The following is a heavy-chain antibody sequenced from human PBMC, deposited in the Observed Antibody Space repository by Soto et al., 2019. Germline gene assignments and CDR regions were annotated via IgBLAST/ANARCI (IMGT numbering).Heavy chain of an antibody. V-gene: IGHV4-4*07. D-gene: IGHD5-18*01. J-gene: IGHJ2*01. CDR3: ARDYDVNTAVDYWYFDL. CDR1: GGSITNHY. Sequence: QVQLQESGPRLVTPSETLTLTCSLSGGSITNHYWGWIRQPPGKGLEFIGRIYPSGRAHYNPSLQSRVTMSVNTSKNQFTLKGNSVTAADTAIYYCARDYDVNTAVDYWYFDLWGRGTLVTVSS. CDR2: IYPSGRA.